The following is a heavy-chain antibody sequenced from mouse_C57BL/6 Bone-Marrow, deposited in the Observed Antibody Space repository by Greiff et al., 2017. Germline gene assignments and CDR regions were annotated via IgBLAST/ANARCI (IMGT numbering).Heavy chain of an antibody. CDR3: ARKRPQGKKDYFDY. CDR2: IYPGSGST. Sequence: QVQLQQPGAELVKPGASVKMSCKASGYTFTSYWITWVKQRPGQGLEWIGDIYPGSGSTNYNEKFKSKATLTVDTSSSTAYMQLSSLTSEDSAVYYCARKRPQGKKDYFDYWGQGTTLTVSS. J-gene: IGHJ2*01. D-gene: IGHD2-1*01. V-gene: IGHV1-55*01. CDR1: GYTFTSYW.